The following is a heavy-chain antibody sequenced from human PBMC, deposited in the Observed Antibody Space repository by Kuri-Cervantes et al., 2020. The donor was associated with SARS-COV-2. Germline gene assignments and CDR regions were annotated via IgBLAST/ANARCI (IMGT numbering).Heavy chain of an antibody. D-gene: IGHD6-19*01. CDR3: ARVDPPLIDSSGLTGIDY. Sequence: GESLKISWASSGFTFSSHEMNWVRRAPGKGLEWVSYISSSGSTIYYADSVKGRFTISRDNAKNSLYLQMNSLRAEDTAVYYCARVDPPLIDSSGLTGIDYWGQGTLVTVSS. J-gene: IGHJ4*02. V-gene: IGHV3-48*03. CDR2: ISSSGSTI. CDR1: GFTFSSHE.